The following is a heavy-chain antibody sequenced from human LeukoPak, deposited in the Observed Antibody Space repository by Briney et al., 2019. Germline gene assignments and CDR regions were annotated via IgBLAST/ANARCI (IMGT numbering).Heavy chain of an antibody. CDR3: ARADCGYNYGPCHYYMDV. CDR1: GGSISSYY. Sequence: SETLSLTCTVSGGSISSYYWSWIRQPPGKRLEWIGYMYQSGITDYNPSLKSRVTISVDTSKNQFSLKLSSVTAADTAVYYCARADCGYNYGPCHYYMDVWGKGTTVTISS. V-gene: IGHV4-59*01. CDR2: MYQSGIT. D-gene: IGHD5-18*01. J-gene: IGHJ6*03.